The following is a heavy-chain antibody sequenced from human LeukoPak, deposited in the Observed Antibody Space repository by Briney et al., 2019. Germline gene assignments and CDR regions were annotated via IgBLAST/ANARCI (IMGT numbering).Heavy chain of an antibody. J-gene: IGHJ4*02. D-gene: IGHD1-26*01. CDR3: AKDKQVGGSPTAFDY. CDR1: GFTFSDYY. V-gene: IGHV3-11*01. CDR2: ISSSGSTI. Sequence: GGSLRLSCAASGFTFSDYYMSWIRQAPGKGLEWVSYISSSGSTIYYADSVKGRFTISRDNAKNSLYLQMNSLRAEDTALYYCAKDKQVGGSPTAFDYWGQGTLVTVSS.